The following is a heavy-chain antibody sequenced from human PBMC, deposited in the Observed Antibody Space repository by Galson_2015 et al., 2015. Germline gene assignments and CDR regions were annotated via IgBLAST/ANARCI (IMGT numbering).Heavy chain of an antibody. D-gene: IGHD3-3*01. CDR1: GFTFSAYG. Sequence: SLRLSCAASGFTFSAYGMHWVRQAPGKGLEWVAVISYDGSNKYYADSVKGRFTISRDNSKNTLYLQMNSLRGEDTAVYYCAQGRAWSGYPDFDYWGQGTLVTVSS. CDR3: AQGRAWSGYPDFDY. CDR2: ISYDGSNK. J-gene: IGHJ4*02. V-gene: IGHV3-30*18.